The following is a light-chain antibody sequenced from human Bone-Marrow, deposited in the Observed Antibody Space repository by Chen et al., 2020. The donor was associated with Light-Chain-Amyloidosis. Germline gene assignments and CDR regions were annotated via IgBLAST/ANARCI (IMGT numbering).Light chain of an antibody. J-gene: IGLJ3*02. CDR2: DDS. CDR3: QVWDRSSDRPV. CDR1: NIGSTS. V-gene: IGLV3-21*02. Sequence: SYVLTQPSSVSVAPGQTATIACGGNNIGSTSVHWYQQTPGQAPLLVVYDDSDRPSGIPERLSGSNSGNTATLTSSRVEAGDEADYDWQVWDRSSDRPVFGGGTKLTVL.